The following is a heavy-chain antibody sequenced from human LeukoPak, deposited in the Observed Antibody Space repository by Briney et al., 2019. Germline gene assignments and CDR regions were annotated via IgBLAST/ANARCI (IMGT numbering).Heavy chain of an antibody. CDR2: IYPADSDT. V-gene: IGHV5-51*01. Sequence: GESLKISCKGFGYTFSTYWIAWVRQMPGKGLEWMGIIYPADSDTKYSPSFQGQVTISADKSTAFLQWSSLRASDTAMYYCARREYPDPTSLHYYYPLDVWGQGTTVIVSS. CDR1: GYTFSTYW. CDR3: ARREYPDPTSLHYYYPLDV. J-gene: IGHJ6*02. D-gene: IGHD3-10*01.